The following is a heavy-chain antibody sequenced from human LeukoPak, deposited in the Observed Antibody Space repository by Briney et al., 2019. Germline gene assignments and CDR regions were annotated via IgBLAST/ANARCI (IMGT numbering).Heavy chain of an antibody. CDR3: ARGYSGYYYYYGMDV. Sequence: GESLKISRKSSGYGFSRYRIGFVCQMPGKGRVWGWIIYPGDSDTRYSPSFKGQVTMSADKSISTAYLQWSSLKASDTAMYYCARGYSGYYYYYGMDVWGQGTTVTVTS. J-gene: IGHJ6*02. CDR1: GYGFSRYR. V-gene: IGHV5-51*01. CDR2: IYPGDSDT. D-gene: IGHD5-12*01.